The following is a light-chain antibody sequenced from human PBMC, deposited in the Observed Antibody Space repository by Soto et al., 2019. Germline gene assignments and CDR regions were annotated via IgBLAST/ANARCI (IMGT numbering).Light chain of an antibody. CDR3: QQYNSYSRT. CDR1: QSISSW. V-gene: IGKV1-5*01. CDR2: DAS. J-gene: IGKJ1*01. Sequence: DIQMTPSPSTLSASVGARVTITCRASQSISSWLAWYQQKPGKAPKLLIYDASSLESGVPSRFSGSGSGTEFTLTISSLQPDDFATYYCQQYNSYSRTVGQGTKVDIK.